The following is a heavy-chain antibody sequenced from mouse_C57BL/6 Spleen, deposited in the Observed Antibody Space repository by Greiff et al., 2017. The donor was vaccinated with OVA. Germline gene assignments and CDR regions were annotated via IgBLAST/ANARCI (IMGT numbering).Heavy chain of an antibody. CDR3: ARDYDGYYPFAY. Sequence: EVQLQESGPGLVKPSQSLSLTCSVTGYSITSGYYWNWIRQFPGNKLEWMGYISYDGSNHYNPSLKNRISITRDTSKNQFFLKLNSVTTEYTATYYGARDYDGYYPFAYWGQGTLVTVSA. CDR1: GYSITSGYY. J-gene: IGHJ3*01. CDR2: ISYDGSN. V-gene: IGHV3-6*01. D-gene: IGHD2-3*01.